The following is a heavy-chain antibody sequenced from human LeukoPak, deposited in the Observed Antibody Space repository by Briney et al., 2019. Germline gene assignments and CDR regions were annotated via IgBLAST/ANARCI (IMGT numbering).Heavy chain of an antibody. Sequence: GGSLRLSCAASGFTFSSYAMSWVRQAPGKGLEWVSAISGSGDSTYYADSVKGRSTISRDNSKNTLYLQMKSLRAEDTAVYYCARYRYSSGWYYFEHWGQGILVTVSS. V-gene: IGHV3-23*01. D-gene: IGHD6-19*01. CDR1: GFTFSSYA. CDR2: ISGSGDST. J-gene: IGHJ4*02. CDR3: ARYRYSSGWYYFEH.